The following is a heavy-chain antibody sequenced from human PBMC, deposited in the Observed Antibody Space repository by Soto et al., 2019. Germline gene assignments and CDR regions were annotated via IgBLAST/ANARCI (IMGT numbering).Heavy chain of an antibody. CDR3: ASSAPYDFWSGYYPRDFQH. D-gene: IGHD3-3*01. CDR2: INHSGST. CDR1: GGCFSGYY. J-gene: IGHJ1*01. V-gene: IGHV4-34*01. Sequence: SETLSLTCAVYGGCFSGYYWSWIRQPPGKGLEWIGEINHSGSTNYNPSLKSRVTISVDTSKNQFSLKLSSVTAADTAVYYCASSAPYDFWSGYYPRDFQHWGQGTLVTVSS.